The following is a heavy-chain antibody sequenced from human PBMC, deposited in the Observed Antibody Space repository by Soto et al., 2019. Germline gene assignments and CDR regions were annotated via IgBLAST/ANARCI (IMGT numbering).Heavy chain of an antibody. CDR1: GFTVSSNY. CDR2: IYSGCST. CDR3: ARNYDSTAGGAFDI. J-gene: IGHJ3*02. D-gene: IGHD3-22*01. Sequence: EVQLVESGGGLIQPGGSLRLSCAASGFTVSSNYMSWVRQAPGKGLEWVSVIYSGCSTYYADSVKGRFTISRDNSKNTLYLQMNSLRAEDTAVYYCARNYDSTAGGAFDIWGQGTMVTVSS. V-gene: IGHV3-53*01.